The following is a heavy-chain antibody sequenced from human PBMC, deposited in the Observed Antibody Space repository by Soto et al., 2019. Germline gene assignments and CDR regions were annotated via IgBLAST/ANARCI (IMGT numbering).Heavy chain of an antibody. Sequence: GGSLRLSCAASGFTFTRYSMNWVRQAPGKGLEWVSSISSTTNYIYYADSMKGRFTVSRDNAKNSVYLGMNSLSAEDTAVYYCARESEDLTSNFDYWGQGTLVTVSS. V-gene: IGHV3-21*01. CDR3: ARESEDLTSNFDY. CDR2: ISSTTNYI. CDR1: GFTFTRYS. J-gene: IGHJ4*02.